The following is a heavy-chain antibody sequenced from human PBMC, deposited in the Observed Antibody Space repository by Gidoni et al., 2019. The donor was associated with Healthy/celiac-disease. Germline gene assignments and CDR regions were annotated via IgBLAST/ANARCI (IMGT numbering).Heavy chain of an antibody. CDR2: INSDGSST. D-gene: IGHD2-2*02. V-gene: IGHV3-74*01. CDR1: GFTFSSYW. Sequence: EVQLVESGGGLVQPGGSLRLSCAASGFTFSSYWMHWVRQAPGKGLVWVSRINSDGSSTSYADSVKGRFTISRDNAKNTLYLQMNSLRAEDTAVYYCAREQCSSTSCYRWADYYYGMDVWGQGTTVTVSS. J-gene: IGHJ6*02. CDR3: AREQCSSTSCYRWADYYYGMDV.